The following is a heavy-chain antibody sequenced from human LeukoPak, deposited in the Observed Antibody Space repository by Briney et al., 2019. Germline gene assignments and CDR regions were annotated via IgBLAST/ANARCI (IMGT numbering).Heavy chain of an antibody. Sequence: ASVKVSCKVSGYTLTELSMHWVRQSPGKGLEWMGGFDPEDGETIYAQNFQGRVTMTEDTSTDTAYMELSSLRSEDTAVYYCATSPYYYDSSGYYRYWGQGTLVTVSS. J-gene: IGHJ4*02. V-gene: IGHV1-24*01. CDR3: ATSPYYYDSSGYYRY. CDR1: GYTLTELS. D-gene: IGHD3-22*01. CDR2: FDPEDGET.